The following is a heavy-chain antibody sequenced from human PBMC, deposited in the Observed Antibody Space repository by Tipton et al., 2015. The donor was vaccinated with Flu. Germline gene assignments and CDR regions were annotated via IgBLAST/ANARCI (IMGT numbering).Heavy chain of an antibody. CDR1: GGSFSGYY. V-gene: IGHV4-34*01. D-gene: IGHD3-9*01. CDR2: INHSGST. J-gene: IGHJ4*02. Sequence: TLSLTCAVNGGSFSGYYCSWIRQPPGKGLEWIGEINHSGSTNYNPSLKSRVTISVDTSKNQLSLKLRSVTAVDTAVYYCATKYYNILTGYLYGDYWGQGTLVTVSS. CDR3: ATKYYNILTGYLYGDY.